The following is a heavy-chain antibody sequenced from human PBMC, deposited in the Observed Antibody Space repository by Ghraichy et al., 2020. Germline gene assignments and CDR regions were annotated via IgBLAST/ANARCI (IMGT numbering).Heavy chain of an antibody. D-gene: IGHD3-10*01. V-gene: IGHV4-39*07. Sequence: SETLSLTCRVSGGSISTTRNEWAWIRQPPGKGLEWIGNVYFRGSTYYNPSLQSRVTISVDTSKDQFSLRLDSVTAADTALYYCARVNTLVRGGRGWFDPLGQGTLVIVSS. J-gene: IGHJ5*02. CDR2: VYFRGST. CDR3: ARVNTLVRGGRGWFDP. CDR1: GGSISTTRNE.